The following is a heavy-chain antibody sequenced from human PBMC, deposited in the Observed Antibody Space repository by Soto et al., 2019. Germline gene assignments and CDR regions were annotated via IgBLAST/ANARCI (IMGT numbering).Heavy chain of an antibody. CDR3: ARHVYYDVLKKNY. V-gene: IGHV5-51*01. CDR2: IYPGNSDT. D-gene: IGHD3-9*01. Sequence: PGESLKISCKGSGYNLANYWIGWVRQMPGKGLEWMGIIYPGNSDTRYSPSFQGQVTISADTSISTAYLEWSSLKASDTAIYYCARHVYYDVLKKNYWGQGTLVTVSS. CDR1: GYNLANYW. J-gene: IGHJ4*02.